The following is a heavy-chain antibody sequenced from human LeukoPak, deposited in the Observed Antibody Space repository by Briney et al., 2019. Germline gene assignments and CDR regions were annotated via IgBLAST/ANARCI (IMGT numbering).Heavy chain of an antibody. CDR2: IYTSGST. D-gene: IGHD6-19*01. CDR1: GGSISSGSYY. J-gene: IGHJ4*02. Sequence: SETLSLTCTVSGGSISSGSYYWSWIRQPAGKGLEWIGRIYTSGSTNYNPSLKSRVTISVDTSKNQFSLKLSSVTAADTAVYYCAKDRHSGWYQPRSFDYWGQGTLVTVSS. V-gene: IGHV4-61*02. CDR3: AKDRHSGWYQPRSFDY.